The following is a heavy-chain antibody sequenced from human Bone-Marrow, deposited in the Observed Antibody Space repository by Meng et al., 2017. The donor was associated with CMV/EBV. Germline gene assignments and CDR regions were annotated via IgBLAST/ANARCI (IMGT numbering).Heavy chain of an antibody. CDR2: VNPNSGGT. Sequence: ASVKVSCKASGYSFTGYYMHWVRQAPGQGLEWMGWVNPNSGGTNYAQKFQGRVTMTRDTSISTAYVELSRLRTDDTAVYYCATFYNWDYHHGKEVWGQGTTVTVSS. V-gene: IGHV1-2*02. CDR1: GYSFTGYY. D-gene: IGHD1-20*01. J-gene: IGHJ6*02. CDR3: ATFYNWDYHHGKEV.